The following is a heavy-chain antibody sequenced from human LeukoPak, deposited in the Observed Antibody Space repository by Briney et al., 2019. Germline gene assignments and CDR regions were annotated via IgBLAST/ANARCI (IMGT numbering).Heavy chain of an antibody. CDR2: ISSSGTTI. Sequence: PGGSLRLSCAASGFTFSDYYMSWIRQAPGKGLDWFSYISSSGTTIYYADSVKGRFTISRDNAKNSLYLQMNSPRAEDTAVYYCARHDYGDYEDYWGQGTLVTVSS. J-gene: IGHJ4*02. V-gene: IGHV3-11*01. CDR3: ARHDYGDYEDY. D-gene: IGHD4-17*01. CDR1: GFTFSDYY.